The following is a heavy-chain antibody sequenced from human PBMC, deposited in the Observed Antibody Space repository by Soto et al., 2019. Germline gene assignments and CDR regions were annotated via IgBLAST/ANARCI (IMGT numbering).Heavy chain of an antibody. Sequence: QVQLVQSGAEVKTPGSSVKVSCKASGGTFSSYAISWVRQAPGQGLEWMGGIIPIFGTANYAQKFQGRVTITADESTSTAYMELSSLRSEDTAVYYCARDQDIVVVPAAKDYYYYGMDVWGQGTTVTVSS. V-gene: IGHV1-69*01. J-gene: IGHJ6*02. D-gene: IGHD2-2*01. CDR3: ARDQDIVVVPAAKDYYYYGMDV. CDR1: GGTFSSYA. CDR2: IIPIFGTA.